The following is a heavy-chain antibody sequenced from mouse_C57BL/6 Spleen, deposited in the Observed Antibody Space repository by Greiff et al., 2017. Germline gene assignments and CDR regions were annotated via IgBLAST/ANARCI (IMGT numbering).Heavy chain of an antibody. CDR2: IAPSDSYT. J-gene: IGHJ2*01. CDR1: GYTFTSYW. V-gene: IGHV1-69*01. D-gene: IGHD3-2*02. Sequence: QVQLQQPGAELVMPGASVKLSCKASGYTFTSYWMNWVQQRPGQGLEWIGAIAPSDSYTNYNQKFKGKSTLTVDKSSSTAYTQLSSLTSEDSAVYFCAAAQAGFDYWGQGTTLTVAS. CDR3: AAAQAGFDY.